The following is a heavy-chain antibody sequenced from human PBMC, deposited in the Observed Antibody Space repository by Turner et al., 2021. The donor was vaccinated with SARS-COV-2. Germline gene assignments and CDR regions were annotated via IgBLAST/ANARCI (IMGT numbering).Heavy chain of an antibody. J-gene: IGHJ4*02. D-gene: IGHD3-22*01. CDR2: SSSSSSYI. Sequence: EVQLVESGGGLVKPGGSLRLSCAASGFTFSSYSMNWVRKAPGKGLEWVASSSSSSSYIYYADSVKGRFTISRDNAKNSLYLQMNSLRAEDTAVYYCAREGDDSSGYWGGDWGQGTLVTVSS. CDR1: GFTFSSYS. CDR3: AREGDDSSGYWGGD. V-gene: IGHV3-21*01.